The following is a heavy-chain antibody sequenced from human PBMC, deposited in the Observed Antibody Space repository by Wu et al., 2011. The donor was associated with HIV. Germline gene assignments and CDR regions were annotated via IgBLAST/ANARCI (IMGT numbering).Heavy chain of an antibody. CDR3: ARDRTALVRAPFDI. CDR1: GYTFSNYD. D-gene: IGHD5-18*01. Sequence: QVQLVQSGAEVKRPGASVKVSCKTSGYTFSNYDIHWVRQAPGQGLEWMGWMNPSAGSAGFAPKLQGRVSLTRNTSISTAYMELSSLRSEDTAVYYCARDRTALVRAPFDIWGQGTMVTVSS. CDR2: MNPSAGSA. V-gene: IGHV1-8*02. J-gene: IGHJ3*02.